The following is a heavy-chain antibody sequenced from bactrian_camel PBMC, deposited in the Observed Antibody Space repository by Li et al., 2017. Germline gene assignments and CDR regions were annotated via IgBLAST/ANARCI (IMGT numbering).Heavy chain of an antibody. CDR3: AADSRRWLLLHHDQVREYEH. J-gene: IGHJ4*01. Sequence: QLVESGGGSVRAGGSLRLSCAASGDSASRYSMGWFRQAPGKEREGVAAIDDDGNLSYADAVKGRFTISQDNTKNTLYLQMNSLKPEDTAMYYCAADSRRWLLLHHDQVREYEHLGQGTQVTVS. CDR1: GDSASRYS. D-gene: IGHD2*01. V-gene: IGHV3S53*01. CDR2: IDDDGNL.